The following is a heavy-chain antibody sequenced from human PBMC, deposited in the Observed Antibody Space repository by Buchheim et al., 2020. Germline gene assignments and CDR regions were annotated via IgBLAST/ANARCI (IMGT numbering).Heavy chain of an antibody. J-gene: IGHJ6*02. CDR3: ARHLGGATHYYYYGMDV. Sequence: QVQLVQSGAEVKKPGASVKVSCKASGYTFTSYYMHWVRQAPGQGLEWMGIINPSGGGTSYAQKFQGRVTMTRDTSTSTAYMEMSSLGSEDTAVYYSARHLGGATHYYYYGMDVWGQGTT. CDR1: GYTFTSYY. V-gene: IGHV1-46*01. D-gene: IGHD1-26*01. CDR2: INPSGGGT.